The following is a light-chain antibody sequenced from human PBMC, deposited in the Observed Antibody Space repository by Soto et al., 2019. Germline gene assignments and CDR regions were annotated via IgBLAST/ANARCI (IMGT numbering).Light chain of an antibody. CDR2: EAS. CDR3: QHYNSYSEA. CDR1: QSISNH. Sequence: DIQMTQSPSSQGACVEDRVIITCRASQSISNHLNWYQQKPGKAPKLLIYEASSLQSGVPSRFSGSGSGTEFTLTISSLQPDDFATYYCQHYNSYSEAFGQGTKVDI. J-gene: IGKJ1*01. V-gene: IGKV1-5*03.